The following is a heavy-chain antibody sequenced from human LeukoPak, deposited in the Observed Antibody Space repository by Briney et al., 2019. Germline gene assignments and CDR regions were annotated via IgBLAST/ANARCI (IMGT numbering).Heavy chain of an antibody. CDR1: GFTFSSYS. J-gene: IGHJ4*02. V-gene: IGHV3-21*01. D-gene: IGHD3-9*01. CDR3: AAGDDILTGRFDY. Sequence: GGSLRLSCAASGFTFSSYSMNWVRQAPGKGLEWVSPISSSSSYIYYADSVKGRFTISRDNAKNSLYLQMNSLRAEDTAVYYCAAGDDILTGRFDYWGQGTLVTVSS. CDR2: ISSSSSYI.